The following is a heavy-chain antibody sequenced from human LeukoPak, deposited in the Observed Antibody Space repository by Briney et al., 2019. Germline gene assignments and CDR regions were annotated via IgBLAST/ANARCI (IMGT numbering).Heavy chain of an antibody. CDR3: ASSVDTAMVI. CDR2: IYPGDSDT. V-gene: IGHV5-51*01. CDR1: GSIFTSYW. J-gene: IGHJ4*02. D-gene: IGHD5-18*01. Sequence: GASLQISCKGSGSIFTSYWSGWVRPLPGKGLEWMGIIYPGDSDTRYSPSFQGQITISADKSISTAYLQWSSLKASDTAMYYCASSVDTAMVIWGQGTLVTVSS.